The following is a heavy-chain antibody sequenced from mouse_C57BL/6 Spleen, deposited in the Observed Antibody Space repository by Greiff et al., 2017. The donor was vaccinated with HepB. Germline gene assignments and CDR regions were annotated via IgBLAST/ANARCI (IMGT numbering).Heavy chain of an antibody. J-gene: IGHJ4*01. Sequence: ESGPGLVKPSQSLSLTCSVTGYSITSGYYWNWIRQFPGNKLEWMGYISYDGSNNYNPSLKNRISITRDPSKNQFFLKLNSVTTEDTATYYCARIYGSGAMDYWGQGTSVTVSS. CDR1: GYSITSGYY. CDR2: ISYDGSN. D-gene: IGHD1-1*01. CDR3: ARIYGSGAMDY. V-gene: IGHV3-6*01.